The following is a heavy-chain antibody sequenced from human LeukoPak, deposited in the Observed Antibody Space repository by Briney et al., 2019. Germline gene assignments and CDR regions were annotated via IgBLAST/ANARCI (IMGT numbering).Heavy chain of an antibody. CDR1: GFTFSDYY. Sequence: PGGSLRLSCEASGFTFSDYYLSWIRQAPGRGLEWISYISGSSSHINYADSVKGRFTISRDNAKKSVYLQMDSLRAEDTAVYYCARDQIGSWWGQGTLVIVSS. V-gene: IGHV3-11*06. CDR2: ISGSSSHI. J-gene: IGHJ4*02. D-gene: IGHD6-13*01. CDR3: ARDQIGSW.